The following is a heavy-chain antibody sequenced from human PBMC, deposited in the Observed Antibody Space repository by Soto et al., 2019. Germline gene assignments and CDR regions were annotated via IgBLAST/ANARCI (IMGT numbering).Heavy chain of an antibody. CDR1: GGSISSYY. J-gene: IGHJ5*02. CDR2: IYYGGST. CDR3: TRSKGSSWYPPGRFAP. D-gene: IGHD6-13*01. Sequence: SETLSLTCTVSGGSISSYYWSWIRQPPGKGLEWIGYIYYGGSTNYNPSLKSRVTISVDTSKNQFSLKLSSVTAADTAVYYCTRSKGSSWYPPGRFAPWAQETLVTVSS. V-gene: IGHV4-59*01.